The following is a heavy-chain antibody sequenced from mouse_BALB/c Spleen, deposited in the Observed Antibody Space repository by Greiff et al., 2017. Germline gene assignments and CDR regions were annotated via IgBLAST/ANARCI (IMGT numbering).Heavy chain of an antibody. CDR3: TSQLVDY. CDR1: GFTFSSYT. J-gene: IGHJ2*01. Sequence: EVMLVESGGGLVKPGGSLKLSCAASGFTFSSYTMSWVRQTPEKRLEWVATISSGGSYTYYPDSVKGRFTISRDNAKNTLYLQMSSLKSEDTAMYYCTSQLVDYWGQGTTLTVSS. D-gene: IGHD4-1*02. CDR2: ISSGGSYT. V-gene: IGHV5-6-4*01.